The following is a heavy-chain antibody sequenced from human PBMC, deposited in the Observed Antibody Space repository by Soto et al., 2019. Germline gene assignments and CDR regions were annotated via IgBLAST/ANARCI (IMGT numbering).Heavy chain of an antibody. D-gene: IGHD3-3*01. CDR1: GGSVNGYY. CDR3: ACCPTVEYYDFCNGYRYLDS. J-gene: IGHJ4*02. V-gene: IGHV4-59*02. Sequence: PSETLSLTCTVSGGSVNGYYWSWIRQPPGKGLEWIGYVHYSGVTHYNPSLQSRVTMSIDTSNNRFSLRLSSVTAPDTAVYYCACCPTVEYYDFCNGYRYLDSWGQGALVTVSS. CDR2: VHYSGVT.